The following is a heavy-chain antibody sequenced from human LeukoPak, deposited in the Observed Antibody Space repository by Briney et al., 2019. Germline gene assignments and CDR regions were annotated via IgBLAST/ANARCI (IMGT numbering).Heavy chain of an antibody. CDR2: IYYSGST. Sequence: SETLSLTCTVSGGSISSGDYYWSWIRQPPGKGLEWIGYIYYSGSTYYNPSLKSRVTISVDTSKNQFSLKLSSVTAADTAVYYCARHPDPNNWFDPWGQGTLVTVSS. CDR3: ARHPDPNNWFDP. J-gene: IGHJ5*02. V-gene: IGHV4-30-4*01. CDR1: GGSISSGDYY.